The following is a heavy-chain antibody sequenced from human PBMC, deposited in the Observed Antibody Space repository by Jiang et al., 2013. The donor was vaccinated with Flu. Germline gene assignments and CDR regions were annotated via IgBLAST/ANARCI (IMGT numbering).Heavy chain of an antibody. D-gene: IGHD3-10*01. CDR3: AHSVTITMLRGVPFDY. CDR1: GVLTQARTGSGV. J-gene: IGHJ4*02. CDR2: IYWDGDK. V-gene: IGHV2-5*02. Sequence: KPTQTLTLTCTFSGVLTQARTGSGVWGWIRQPPGKALEWLALIYWDGDKRYSPSLKNRLTITKDTPKNQVVLTMTNMDPVDTATYYCAHSVTITMLRGVPFDYWGQGTLVTVSS.